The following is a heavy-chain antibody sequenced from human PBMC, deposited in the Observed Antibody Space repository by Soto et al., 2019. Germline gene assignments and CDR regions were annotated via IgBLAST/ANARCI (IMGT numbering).Heavy chain of an antibody. CDR1: GYTLTELS. CDR3: ATHPRNYDILTGYYWEDY. CDR2: FDPEDGET. V-gene: IGHV1-24*01. D-gene: IGHD3-9*01. Sequence: ASVKVSCKVSGYTLTELSMHWVRQAPGIGLEWMGGFDPEDGETIYAQKFQGRVTMTEDTSTDTAYMELSSLRSEDTAVYYCATHPRNYDILTGYYWEDYWGQGTLVTVSS. J-gene: IGHJ4*02.